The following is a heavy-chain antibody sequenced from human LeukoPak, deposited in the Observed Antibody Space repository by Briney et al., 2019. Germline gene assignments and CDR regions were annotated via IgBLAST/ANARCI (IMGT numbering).Heavy chain of an antibody. Sequence: GSLRLSCTASGFTFGDYAMSWVRQAPGKGLEWVGFIRSKAYGGTTEYAASVKGRFTISTDDSKSIAYLQMNSLKTEDTAVYYCTRALGYCSGGSCYYYYGMDVWGKGTTVTVSS. J-gene: IGHJ6*04. CDR2: IRSKAYGGTT. V-gene: IGHV3-49*04. CDR1: GFTFGDYA. D-gene: IGHD2-15*01. CDR3: TRALGYCSGGSCYYYYGMDV.